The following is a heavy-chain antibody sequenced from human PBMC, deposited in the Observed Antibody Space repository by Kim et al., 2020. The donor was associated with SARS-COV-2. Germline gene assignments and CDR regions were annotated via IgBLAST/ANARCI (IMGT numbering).Heavy chain of an antibody. CDR3: AKGNGGNYGYYFDS. V-gene: IGHV3-23*01. Sequence: GGSLRLSCAASGFTFSSYAMNWVRQAPGKWLEWVSGISVSGGSIKYANSGKGRFTIPRDNSKNTLFLQMDGRRDEDTALYYCAKGNGGNYGYYFDSWGQGTLVTVAT. CDR2: ISVSGGSI. CDR1: GFTFSSYA. D-gene: IGHD4-17*01. J-gene: IGHJ4*02.